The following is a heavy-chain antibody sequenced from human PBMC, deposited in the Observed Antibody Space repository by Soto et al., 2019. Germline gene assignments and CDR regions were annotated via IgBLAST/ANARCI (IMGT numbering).Heavy chain of an antibody. V-gene: IGHV4-34*01. CDR2: INHSGST. Sequence: PSETLSLTCAVYGGSFSGYYWSWIRQPPGKGLEWIGEINHSGSTNYNPSLKSRVTISVDTSKNQFSLKLSSVTAADTAVYYCASEPRGATGNWFDPWGQGTLVTVSS. D-gene: IGHD1-26*01. CDR3: ASEPRGATGNWFDP. J-gene: IGHJ5*02. CDR1: GGSFSGYY.